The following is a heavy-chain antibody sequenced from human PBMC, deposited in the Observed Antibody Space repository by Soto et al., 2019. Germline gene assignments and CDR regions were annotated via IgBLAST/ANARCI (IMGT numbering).Heavy chain of an antibody. CDR3: VRSGAYGAYDVFDI. V-gene: IGHV6-1*01. D-gene: IGHD4-17*01. J-gene: IGHJ3*02. Sequence: SQALSLTCALSGDSVSNNNAAWNWIRQSPSRGLEWLGRTYYRSKWYNDYAVPVKSRITINPDTSKNQFSLQLNSVTPEDTATYYCVRSGAYGAYDVFDIWGQGTMVTVSS. CDR1: GDSVSNNNAA. CDR2: TYYRSKWYN.